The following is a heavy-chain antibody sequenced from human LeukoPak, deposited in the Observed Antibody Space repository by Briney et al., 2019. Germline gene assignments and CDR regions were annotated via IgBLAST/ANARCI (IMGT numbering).Heavy chain of an antibody. CDR2: IYYSGST. CDR3: ARQGGYGDPFDY. D-gene: IGHD4-17*01. CDR1: GGSISSYY. J-gene: IGHJ4*02. V-gene: IGHV4-59*08. Sequence: RSGTLSLTCTVSGGSISSYYWSWIRQPPGKGLEWIGYIYYSGSTNYNPSLKSRVTISVDTSKNQFSLKLSSVTAADTAVYYCARQGGYGDPFDYWGQGTLVTVSS.